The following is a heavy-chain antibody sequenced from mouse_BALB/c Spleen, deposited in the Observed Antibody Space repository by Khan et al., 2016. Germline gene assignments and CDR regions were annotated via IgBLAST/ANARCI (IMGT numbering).Heavy chain of an antibody. D-gene: IGHD1-2*01. CDR3: ARSYYGYFAMDY. V-gene: IGHV1-77*01. CDR1: GYTFTDYY. J-gene: IGHJ4*01. Sequence: QVQLQQSGTELPRPGASVKLSCKASGYTFTDYYLHWVKQRTGQGLEWIGEIFPGSGITYYNEKFKGKASLTADTSSRTAYLQLSSLTSEDSAVYFCARSYYGYFAMDYWGHGASVTVSS. CDR2: IFPGSGIT.